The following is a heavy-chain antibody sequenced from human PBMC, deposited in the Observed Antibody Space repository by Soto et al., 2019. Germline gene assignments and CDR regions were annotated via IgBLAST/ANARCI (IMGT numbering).Heavy chain of an antibody. Sequence: PGGSLRLSCGASGFTFSNYYMSWIRQAPGKGLEWVSYISSTGRNIYYADSVKGRFTVSRDNAQNSLSLKLNSLRVEDTAVYYCARSYSSGWEFDYCGQGTKVTVYS. CDR3: ARSYSSGWEFDY. CDR1: GFTFSNYY. D-gene: IGHD6-19*01. V-gene: IGHV3-11*01. J-gene: IGHJ4*02. CDR2: ISSTGRNI.